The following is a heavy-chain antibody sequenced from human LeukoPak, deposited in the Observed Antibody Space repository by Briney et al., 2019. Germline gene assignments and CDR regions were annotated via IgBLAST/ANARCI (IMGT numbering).Heavy chain of an antibody. V-gene: IGHV1-46*01. CDR1: XXXYY. D-gene: IGHD2-2*03. CDR3: ARVDSRHTGGDY. CDR2: INPSGGST. Sequence: XXXYYMHWVRQAPGQGLEWMGIINPSGGSTSYAQKFQGKVTMTRDTSTSTVYLELSSLRSEDTAVYYCARVDSRHTGGDYWGQGTLVTVSS. J-gene: IGHJ4*02.